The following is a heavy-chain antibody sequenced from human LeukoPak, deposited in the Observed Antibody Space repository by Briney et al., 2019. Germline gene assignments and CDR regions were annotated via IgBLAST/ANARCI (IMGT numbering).Heavy chain of an antibody. Sequence: ASVKVSCKVSGYTLTELSMHWVRQAPGKGLERMGGFDPEVGETIYAQKFQGRVTMTEDTSTDTAYMELSSLRSEDTAVYYCATATTRIAAAGLVYWGQGTLVTVSS. D-gene: IGHD6-13*01. V-gene: IGHV1-24*01. CDR2: FDPEVGET. CDR3: ATATTRIAAAGLVY. J-gene: IGHJ4*02. CDR1: GYTLTELS.